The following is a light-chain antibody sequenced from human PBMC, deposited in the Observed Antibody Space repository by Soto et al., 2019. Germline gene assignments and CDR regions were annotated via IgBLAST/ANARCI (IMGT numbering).Light chain of an antibody. Sequence: DIQMTQSPSSLSASVGDRVTITCQASQDISSYLNWYQQKPGKAPELLIFDVSNLETRVPSRFSGTGSATHFTFTISSLPPEEFATYYCLQYDSLPPTFGQGTRLEIK. CDR3: LQYDSLPPT. J-gene: IGKJ5*01. CDR2: DVS. CDR1: QDISSY. V-gene: IGKV1-33*01.